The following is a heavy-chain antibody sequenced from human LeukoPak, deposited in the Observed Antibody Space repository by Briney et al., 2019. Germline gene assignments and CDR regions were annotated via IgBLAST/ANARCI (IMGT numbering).Heavy chain of an antibody. CDR3: VRDFRSADY. CDR1: GFTFSTYC. CDR2: ICPDGTVT. Sequence: GGSLRLSCAASGFTFSTYCMHWVRQAPGKGPMWVSRICPDGTVTNYADSVKARFIISRDNARNTVYLQMNSLRVEDTAVYYCVRDFRSADYWGQGTLVTVSA. J-gene: IGHJ4*02. V-gene: IGHV3-74*01.